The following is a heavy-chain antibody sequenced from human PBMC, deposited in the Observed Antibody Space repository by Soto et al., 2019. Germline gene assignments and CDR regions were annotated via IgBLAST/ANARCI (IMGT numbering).Heavy chain of an antibody. CDR2: IYHSGST. CDR1: GYSISSGYY. D-gene: IGHD2-2*01. CDR3: ARDIVVVPAASPYYFDY. J-gene: IGHJ4*02. V-gene: IGHV4-38-2*02. Sequence: PSETLSLTCAVSGYSISSGYYWGWIRQPPGKGLEWIGSIYHSGSTYYNPSLKSRVTISVDTSKNQFSLKLSSVTAADTAVYYCARDIVVVPAASPYYFDYWGQGTLVTVSS.